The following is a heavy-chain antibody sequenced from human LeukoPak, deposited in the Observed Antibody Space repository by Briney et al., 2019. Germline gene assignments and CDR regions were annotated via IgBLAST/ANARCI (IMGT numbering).Heavy chain of an antibody. D-gene: IGHD1-26*01. CDR3: ARAPTWERQDY. Sequence: SETLSLTCAVYGGSFSGYYWSWIRQPPGQGLEWIGEINHSGSTNYNPSLKSRVTISVDTSKNQFSLKLSSVTAADPAVYYCARAPTWERQDYWGQGTLVTVSS. J-gene: IGHJ4*02. CDR2: INHSGST. V-gene: IGHV4-34*01. CDR1: GGSFSGYY.